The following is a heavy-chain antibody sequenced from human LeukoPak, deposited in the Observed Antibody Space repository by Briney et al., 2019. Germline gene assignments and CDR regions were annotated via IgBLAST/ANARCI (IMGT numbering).Heavy chain of an antibody. D-gene: IGHD5-18*01. CDR3: AKGSGRGYSYGLDN. J-gene: IGHJ4*02. CDR1: GFTVSSNY. V-gene: IGHV3-53*01. CDR2: IYSGGST. Sequence: GGSLRLSCAASGFTVSSNYMSWVRQAPGKGLEWVSVIYSGGSTYYADSVKGRFTISRDNSKNTLYLQMNSLRAEDTALYYCAKGSGRGYSYGLDNWGQGTLVTVSS.